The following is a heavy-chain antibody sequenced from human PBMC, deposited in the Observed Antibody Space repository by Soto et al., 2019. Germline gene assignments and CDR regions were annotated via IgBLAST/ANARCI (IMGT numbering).Heavy chain of an antibody. CDR2: ISAHNGNT. D-gene: IGHD1-1*01. CDR1: GYGFTTYG. CDR3: ARGRYGDY. Sequence: QVHLVQSGAEVKKPGASVKVSCKGSGYGFTTYGITWVRQAPGQGLEWMAWISAHNGNTNYAQKLQGRVTGTRDTSTSTAYMELSSLRSDDTAVYYCARGRYGDYWGQGALVTVYS. V-gene: IGHV1-18*01. J-gene: IGHJ4*02.